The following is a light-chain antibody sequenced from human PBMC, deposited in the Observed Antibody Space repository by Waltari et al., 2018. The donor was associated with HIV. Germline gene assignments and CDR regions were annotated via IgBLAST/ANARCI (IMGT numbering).Light chain of an antibody. Sequence: QSVLTPPPSASGTPGQRVTISCSGTRSNIGTNTVTWYQIIPGTAPKLLIYNDNQRPPGVPDRFSGSRSGTSASLAISGLQSEDEADYYCAAWDDRLDGQGVFGGGTTLTVL. J-gene: IGLJ3*02. CDR3: AAWDDRLDGQGV. V-gene: IGLV1-44*01. CDR2: NDN. CDR1: RSNIGTNT.